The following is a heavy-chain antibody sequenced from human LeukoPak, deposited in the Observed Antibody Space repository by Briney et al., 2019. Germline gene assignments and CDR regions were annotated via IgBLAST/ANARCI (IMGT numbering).Heavy chain of an antibody. CDR1: GGSIKSYF. CDR2: ITYRGSI. V-gene: IGHV4-59*08. J-gene: IGHJ4*02. D-gene: IGHD4-17*01. CDR3: ARHLYGDYVSDS. Sequence: PSETLSLTCTVSGGSIKSYFWSWIRQSPGKGLEWIGYITYRGSINYNPSLKSRVIISIDTSKNQFSLKLSSVTAADTAVYYCARHLYGDYVSDSWGQGNLVTVSS.